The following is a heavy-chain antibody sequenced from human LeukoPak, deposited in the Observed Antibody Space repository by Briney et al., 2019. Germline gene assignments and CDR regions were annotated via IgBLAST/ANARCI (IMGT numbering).Heavy chain of an antibody. J-gene: IGHJ4*02. V-gene: IGHV3-30-3*01. Sequence: HSGGSLRLSCAASGFTFSSYAMHWVRQAPGKGLEWVAVISYDGSNKYYADSVKGRFTISRDNSKNTLYLQMNSLRAEDTAVYYCATCLSKIPVGRHYWGQGTLVTVSS. CDR1: GFTFSSYA. D-gene: IGHD2-2*01. CDR2: ISYDGSNK. CDR3: ATCLSKIPVGRHY.